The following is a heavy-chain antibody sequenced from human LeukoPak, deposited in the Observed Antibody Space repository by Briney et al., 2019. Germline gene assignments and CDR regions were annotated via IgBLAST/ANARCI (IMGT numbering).Heavy chain of an antibody. V-gene: IGHV4-31*03. Sequence: SETLSLTCTVSGGSISSGGYYWSWIRQHPGKGLEWIGYIYYSGSTYYNPSLKSRVTISVYTSKNQFSLKLSSVTAADTAVYYCAREILETGTTVWGQGTLVTVSS. CDR2: IYYSGST. CDR1: GGSISSGGYY. J-gene: IGHJ4*02. CDR3: AREILETGTTV. D-gene: IGHD1-7*01.